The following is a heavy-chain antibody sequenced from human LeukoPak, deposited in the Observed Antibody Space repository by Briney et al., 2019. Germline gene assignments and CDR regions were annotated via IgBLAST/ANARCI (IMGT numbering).Heavy chain of an antibody. CDR3: AKDLGGPATADYYYYGMDV. CDR1: GFTFSSYG. V-gene: IGHV3-30*02. D-gene: IGHD2-2*01. J-gene: IGHJ6*02. Sequence: GGSLRLSCAASGFTFSSYGMHWVRQAPGKGLEWVAVIWYDGSNKYYADSVKGRFTISRDNSKNTLYLQMNSLRAEDTAVYYCAKDLGGPATADYYYYGMDVWGQGTTVTVSS. CDR2: IWYDGSNK.